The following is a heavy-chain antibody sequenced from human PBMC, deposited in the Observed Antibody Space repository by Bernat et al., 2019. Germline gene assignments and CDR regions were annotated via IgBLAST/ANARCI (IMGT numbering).Heavy chain of an antibody. CDR1: GFTFSSYT. D-gene: IGHD3-10*01. CDR3: ARPAGSSGY. CDR2: ISSGSGYI. V-gene: IGHV3-21*02. J-gene: IGHJ4*02. Sequence: EVQLVESGGGLVKPGGSLRLSCAAPGFTFSSYTMNWVRQAPGNGLEWVSSISSGSGYIYYADSVRGRFTISRDNAKNLLYLQMNSLRAEDTAVYYCARPAGSSGYWGQGTLVTVSS.